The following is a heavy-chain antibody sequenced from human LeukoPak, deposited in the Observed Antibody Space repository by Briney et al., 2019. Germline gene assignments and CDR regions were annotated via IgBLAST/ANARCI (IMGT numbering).Heavy chain of an antibody. CDR3: ASGSGYCSGGSCSDY. CDR1: GFTFSSYG. V-gene: IGHV3-30*02. CDR2: IRYDGSNK. D-gene: IGHD2-15*01. J-gene: IGHJ4*02. Sequence: GGSLRLSCAASGFTFSSYGMHWVRQAPGKGLEWVAFIRYDGSNKYYADSVKGRFTISRDNSKNTPYLQMNSLRAEDTAVYYCASGSGYCSGGSCSDYWGQGTLVTVSS.